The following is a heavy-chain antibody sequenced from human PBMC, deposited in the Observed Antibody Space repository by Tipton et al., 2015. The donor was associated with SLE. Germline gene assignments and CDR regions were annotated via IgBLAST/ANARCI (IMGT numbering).Heavy chain of an antibody. V-gene: IGHV4-61*09. CDR3: ARGYCSGGSCLPFDY. Sequence: TLSLTCTVSGGSISSGSYYWSWIRQPAGKGLERIGYIYTSGSTNYNPSLKSRVTISVDTSKNQFSLKLSSVTAADTAVYYCARGYCSGGSCLPFDYWGQGTLVTVSS. CDR2: IYTSGST. J-gene: IGHJ4*02. D-gene: IGHD2-15*01. CDR1: GGSISSGSYY.